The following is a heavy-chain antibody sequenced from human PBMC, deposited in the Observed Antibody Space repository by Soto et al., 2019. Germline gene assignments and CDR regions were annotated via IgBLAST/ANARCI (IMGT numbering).Heavy chain of an antibody. CDR1: GYTFTSYG. J-gene: IGHJ3*02. V-gene: IGHV1-18*01. Sequence: ASVKVSCKASGYTFTSYGISWVRQAPGQGLEWVGWISAYNGNTNYAQKLQGRVTMTTDTSTSTAYMELRSLRSDDTAVYYCARDKGLTGYSHDAFDIWGQGTMVTVSS. CDR2: ISAYNGNT. CDR3: ARDKGLTGYSHDAFDI. D-gene: IGHD3-9*01.